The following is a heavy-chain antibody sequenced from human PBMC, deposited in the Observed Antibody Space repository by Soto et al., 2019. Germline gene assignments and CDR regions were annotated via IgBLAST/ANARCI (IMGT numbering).Heavy chain of an antibody. CDR2: VYYSGIT. V-gene: IGHV4-39*01. Sequence: QLQLQESGPGLVKPSETLSVMCTVSGGSISRSSYYWGWIRQPPGKGLEWIGSVYYSGITYYSPSLKSRVTISVDTPKNQFSLKLSSVTAADTAVYYCARLHYSSGWIFDYWGQGTLVTVSS. J-gene: IGHJ4*02. CDR3: ARLHYSSGWIFDY. D-gene: IGHD6-19*01. CDR1: GGSISRSSYY.